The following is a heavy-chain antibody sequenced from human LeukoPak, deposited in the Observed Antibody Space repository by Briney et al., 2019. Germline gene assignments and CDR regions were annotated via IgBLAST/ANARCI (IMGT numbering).Heavy chain of an antibody. CDR1: GFAFSSYG. V-gene: IGHV3-33*01. Sequence: PGGSLRLSCALSGFAFSSYGMHWVRQAPGKGLEWVAIIWYDGSDKYYGDSVKGRFTISRDNSKNTPYLQMNSLRAEDTAVYYCTILAVASDFDYWGQGTLVTVSS. CDR3: TILAVASDFDY. J-gene: IGHJ4*02. CDR2: IWYDGSDK. D-gene: IGHD6-19*01.